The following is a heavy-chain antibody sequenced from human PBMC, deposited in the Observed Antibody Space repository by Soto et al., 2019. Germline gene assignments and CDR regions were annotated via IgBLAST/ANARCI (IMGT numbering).Heavy chain of an antibody. CDR2: ISSSSSYI. CDR3: ARDKMAVYASYNMDV. D-gene: IGHD2-8*02. CDR1: GFTFSSYS. Sequence: GGSLRLSCAASGFTFSSYSMNWVRQAPGKGLEWVSSISSSSSYIYYADSVKGRFTIYRDNAKNSLYLQMNSLRAEDTAVYYCARDKMAVYASYNMDVWGKGTTVTVSS. V-gene: IGHV3-21*01. J-gene: IGHJ6*03.